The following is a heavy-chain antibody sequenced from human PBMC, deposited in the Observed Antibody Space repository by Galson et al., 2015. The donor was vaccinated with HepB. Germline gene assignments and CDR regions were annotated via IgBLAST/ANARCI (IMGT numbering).Heavy chain of an antibody. V-gene: IGHV3-49*03. Sequence: SLRLSCAASGFTFGDYAMSWFRQAPGKGLEWVGFIRSKAYGGTTEYAASVKGRFTISRDDSKSIAYLQMNSLKTEDTAVYYCTRVGGDSWDYYYYYGMDVWGQGTTVTVSS. D-gene: IGHD2-21*02. J-gene: IGHJ6*02. CDR3: TRVGGDSWDYYYYYGMDV. CDR2: IRSKAYGGTT. CDR1: GFTFGDYA.